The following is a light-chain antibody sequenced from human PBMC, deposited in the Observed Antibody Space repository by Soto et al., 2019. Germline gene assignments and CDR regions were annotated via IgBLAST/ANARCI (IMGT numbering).Light chain of an antibody. V-gene: IGKV1-5*03. CDR1: QGISSW. CDR2: KAS. Sequence: DIQMTQSPSSLSASVGDRVTISCRGSQGISSWLAWYQQKPGKAPRLLIYKASSLASGVPSRFSGSGSGIEFTLTISSLQPDDFATYYCQQYRTFGQGTKVDI. CDR3: QQYRT. J-gene: IGKJ1*01.